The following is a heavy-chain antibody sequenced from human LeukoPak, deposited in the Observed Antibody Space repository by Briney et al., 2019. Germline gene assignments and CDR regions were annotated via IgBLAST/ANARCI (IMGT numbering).Heavy chain of an antibody. CDR2: ISGSGGST. Sequence: GGSLRLSCAASGFTFSSYAMSWVRQAPGKGLEWVSAISGSGGSTYYADSVKGRFTISRDNSKNTLYLQTNSLRAEDTAVYYCAKDRSDYGDYAEAFDIWGQGTMVTVSS. CDR1: GFTFSSYA. J-gene: IGHJ3*02. D-gene: IGHD4-17*01. V-gene: IGHV3-23*01. CDR3: AKDRSDYGDYAEAFDI.